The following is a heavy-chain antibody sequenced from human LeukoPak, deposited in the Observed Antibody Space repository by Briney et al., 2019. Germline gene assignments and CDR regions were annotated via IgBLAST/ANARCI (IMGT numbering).Heavy chain of an antibody. Sequence: GGSLRLSCAASGFTFSSYAMSWVRQAPGKGLEWVSAISGSGGSTYYADSVKGRFTISRDNSKNTLYLQMNSLRAEDTAVYYCASTSEVRGVIIMFDYWGQGTLVTVSS. J-gene: IGHJ4*02. D-gene: IGHD3-10*01. CDR1: GFTFSSYA. CDR2: ISGSGGST. V-gene: IGHV3-23*01. CDR3: ASTSEVRGVIIMFDY.